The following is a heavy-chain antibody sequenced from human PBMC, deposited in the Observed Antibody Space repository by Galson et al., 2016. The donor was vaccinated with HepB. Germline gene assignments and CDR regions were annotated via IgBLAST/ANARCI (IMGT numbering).Heavy chain of an antibody. V-gene: IGHV3-53*01. CDR3: ARKTDSVGGGDY. Sequence: SLRLSCAASGFSVSSNYMTWVRQAPGKGLEWVSVIYSGGGTSYADSVKGRFTISSDSSKNTLYPQMNSLRAENTAVYYCARKTDSVGGGDYWGQGTLVTVSS. D-gene: IGHD2-15*01. CDR1: GFSVSSNY. J-gene: IGHJ4*02. CDR2: IYSGGGT.